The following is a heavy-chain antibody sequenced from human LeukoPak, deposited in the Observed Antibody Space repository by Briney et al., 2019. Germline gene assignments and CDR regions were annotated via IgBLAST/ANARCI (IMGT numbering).Heavy chain of an antibody. CDR3: ATKHYDDVKF. CDR2: IYYTGTT. Sequence: SETLSLTCGVSGYSITSGYYWGWIRQPPGKGLEGIGRIYYTGTTFYNQSLKSRLTISLDKAKNQFSLRLNSVTAADTATYYCATKHYDDVKFWGQGTLVIVS. J-gene: IGHJ4*02. D-gene: IGHD3-16*01. CDR1: GYSITSGYY. V-gene: IGHV4-38-2*01.